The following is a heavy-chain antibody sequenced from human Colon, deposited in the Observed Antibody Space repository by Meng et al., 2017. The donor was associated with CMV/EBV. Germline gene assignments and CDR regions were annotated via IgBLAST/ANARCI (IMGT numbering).Heavy chain of an antibody. CDR3: GRILWPAVPAAIDY. V-gene: IGHV1-18*01. D-gene: IGHD2-2*01. J-gene: IGHJ4*02. CDR1: GYSFTSHG. Sequence: ASVKVSCKASGYSFTSHGISWVRQAPGQGLEWMGWISAHNGNTNSAQKFQGRVTMTTDTSTSTAYMELRSLRSDDTAVYYCGRILWPAVPAAIDYWGLGTLVTVSS. CDR2: ISAHNGNT.